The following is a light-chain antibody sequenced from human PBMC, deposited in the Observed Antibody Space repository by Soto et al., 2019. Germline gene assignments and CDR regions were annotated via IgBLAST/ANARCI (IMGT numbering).Light chain of an antibody. CDR2: GAS. CDR3: QHYNNGPT. CDR1: QSVSSN. Sequence: EIVMTQSPATLSVSPGERATLSCRASQSVSSNLAWYQQKPGQAPRLLIYGASTRATGIPARFSGSGSGTEFTLTNSSRQSENFAIYYCQHYNNGPTFGGGNKMEIQ. J-gene: IGKJ4*01. V-gene: IGKV3-15*01.